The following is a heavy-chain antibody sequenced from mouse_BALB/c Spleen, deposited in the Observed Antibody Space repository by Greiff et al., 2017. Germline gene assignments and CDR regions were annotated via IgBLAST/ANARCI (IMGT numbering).Heavy chain of an antibody. CDR3: AKKKEGYYGSSYGAMDY. D-gene: IGHD1-1*01. Sequence: VQLQQSGPSLVQPSQSLSITCTVSGFSLTSYGVHWVRQSPGKGLEWLGVIWRGGSTDYNAAFMSRLSITKDNSKSQVFFKMNSLQADDTAIYYCAKKKEGYYGSSYGAMDYWGQGTSVTVSS. V-gene: IGHV2-5-1*01. CDR2: IWRGGST. CDR1: GFSLTSYG. J-gene: IGHJ4*01.